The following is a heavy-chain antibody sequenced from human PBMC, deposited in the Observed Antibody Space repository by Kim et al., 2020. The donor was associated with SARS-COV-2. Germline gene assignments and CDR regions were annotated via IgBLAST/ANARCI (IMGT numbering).Heavy chain of an antibody. Sequence: GGSLRLSCAASGFTFSNYAMSWVRQAPGKGLEWVSSIAKSGAATYYGDSVKGRFSISRDNSQNTLFLQLNSLRAEDTALYFCVRGMWTPDNWGLGTLVTVAS. V-gene: IGHV3-23*01. CDR1: GFTFSNYA. J-gene: IGHJ4*02. D-gene: IGHD2-21*01. CDR2: IAKSGAAT. CDR3: VRGMWTPDN.